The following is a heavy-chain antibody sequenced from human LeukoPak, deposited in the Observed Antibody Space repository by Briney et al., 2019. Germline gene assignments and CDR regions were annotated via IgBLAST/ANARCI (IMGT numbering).Heavy chain of an antibody. CDR1: GFTFSSYA. CDR3: AREGDYYDSSGYATVFDY. D-gene: IGHD3-22*01. Sequence: GGSLRLSCAASGFTFSSYAMSWVRQAPGKGLEWVANIKQDGSEKYYVDSVKGRFTISRDNAKNSLYLQMNSLRAEDTAVYYCAREGDYYDSSGYATVFDYWGQGTLVTVSS. CDR2: IKQDGSEK. V-gene: IGHV3-7*01. J-gene: IGHJ4*02.